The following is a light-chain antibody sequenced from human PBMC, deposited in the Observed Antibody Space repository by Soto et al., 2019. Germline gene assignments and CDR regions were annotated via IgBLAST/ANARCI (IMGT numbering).Light chain of an antibody. Sequence: EIVMTQSLATLSVSPGERATLSCRASQSVRSDLAWYQHKSGQAPRLLIYGASTRATGTPARFSGSGSGTEFTLTISSLQSEDFAVYYCQHYNKTPLTFGGGTKVDIK. V-gene: IGKV3-15*01. CDR2: GAS. J-gene: IGKJ4*01. CDR3: QHYNKTPLT. CDR1: QSVRSD.